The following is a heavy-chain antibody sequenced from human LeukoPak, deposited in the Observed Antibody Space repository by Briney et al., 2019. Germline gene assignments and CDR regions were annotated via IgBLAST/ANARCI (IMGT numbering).Heavy chain of an antibody. CDR2: INPSDGTT. CDR1: GYTFTTHH. V-gene: IGHV1-46*01. CDR3: ARLSCDDDCHNSIY. Sequence: ASVKVSCKAFGYTFTTHHVHWVRQAPGQGLEWMGIINPSDGTTRYAQNFQGRVTMTRDTSTNTVYMEVTSLTSDDTAVYYCARLSCDDDCHNSIYWGQGTLITVSS. J-gene: IGHJ4*02. D-gene: IGHD5-12*01.